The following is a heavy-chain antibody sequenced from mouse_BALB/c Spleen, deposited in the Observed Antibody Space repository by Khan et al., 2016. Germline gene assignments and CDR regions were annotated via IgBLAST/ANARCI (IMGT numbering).Heavy chain of an antibody. CDR2: IYPGSGDT. CDR1: GYTFTDYV. V-gene: IGHV1-77*01. CDR3: ARDYALRDYFDY. D-gene: IGHD1-1*02. J-gene: IGHJ2*01. Sequence: QVQLQQSGPELVKPGASVKMSCKASGYTFTDYVINWVKQRTGQGLEWIGVIYPGSGDTYYNEKFKGKATLTADKSSNTAYMQLSSLTSEDSAVYFCARDYALRDYFDYWGQGTTLTVSS.